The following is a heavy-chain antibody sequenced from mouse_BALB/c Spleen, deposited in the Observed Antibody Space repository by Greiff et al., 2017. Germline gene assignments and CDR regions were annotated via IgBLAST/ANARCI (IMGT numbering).Heavy chain of an antibody. V-gene: IGHV2-2*02. Sequence: QVQLQQSGPGLVQPSQSLSITCTVSGFSLTSYGVHWVRQSPGKGLEWLGVIWSGRSTDYNAAVISRMSIRKANSKSQVFFKMNSLQANDTAIYYCARNRYDGAMDYWGQGTSVTVSS. J-gene: IGHJ4*01. CDR2: IWSGRST. CDR3: ARNRYDGAMDY. CDR1: GFSLTSYG. D-gene: IGHD2-14*01.